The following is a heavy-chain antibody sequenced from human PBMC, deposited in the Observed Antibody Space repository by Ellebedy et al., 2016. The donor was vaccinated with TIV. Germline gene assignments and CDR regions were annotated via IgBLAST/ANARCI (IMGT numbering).Heavy chain of an antibody. CDR3: AGNLYYGSGSYYLFYYYGMDV. V-gene: IGHV1-69*13. Sequence: SVKVSCXASGGTFSSYAISWVRQAPGQGLEWMGGIIPIFGTANYAQKFQGRVTITADESTSTAYMELSSLRSEDTAVYYCAGNLYYGSGSYYLFYYYGMDVWGQGTTVTVSS. CDR2: IIPIFGTA. J-gene: IGHJ6*02. CDR1: GGTFSSYA. D-gene: IGHD3-10*01.